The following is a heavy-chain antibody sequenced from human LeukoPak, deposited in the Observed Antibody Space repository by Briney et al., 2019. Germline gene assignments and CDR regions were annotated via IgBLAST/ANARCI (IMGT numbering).Heavy chain of an antibody. J-gene: IGHJ4*02. CDR2: ISSSSSYI. CDR3: ARAAGYYDSTSGFDY. Sequence: GGSLRLSCAASGFTFSSYSMNWVRQAPGKGLEWVSSISSSSSYIYYADSVKGRFTISRDNAKNSLYLQMSSLRAEDTAVFYCARAAGYYDSTSGFDYWGRGTPVTVSS. D-gene: IGHD3-22*01. CDR1: GFTFSSYS. V-gene: IGHV3-21*01.